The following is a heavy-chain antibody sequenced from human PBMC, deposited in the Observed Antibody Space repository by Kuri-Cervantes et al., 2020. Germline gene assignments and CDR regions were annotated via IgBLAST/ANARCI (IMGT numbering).Heavy chain of an antibody. CDR1: GGSISSSSYY. CDR3: ARAAVLWFGELSLPYGMDV. J-gene: IGHJ6*02. Sequence: SETLSLTCTVSGGSISSSSYYWGWIRQPPGKGLEWIGSIYYSGSTYYNPSLKSRVTISVDTSKNQFSLKLSSVTVADTAVYYCARAAVLWFGELSLPYGMDVWGQGTTVTVSS. CDR2: IYYSGST. V-gene: IGHV4-39*07. D-gene: IGHD3-10*01.